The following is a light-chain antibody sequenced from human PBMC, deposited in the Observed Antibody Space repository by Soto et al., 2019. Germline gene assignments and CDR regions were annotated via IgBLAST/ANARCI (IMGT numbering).Light chain of an antibody. CDR1: QSVGSSH. CDR3: QRYGS. CDR2: GES. J-gene: IGKJ1*01. V-gene: IGKV3-20*01. Sequence: EILFTQSPGTLSLSPGERATLSCRASQSVGSSHLAWYQRKPGQARRLLIYGESSRATGIPDRFSGSGSGTDFTRIIRRLEDEDYAVYYCQRYGSFGQGTKVDIK.